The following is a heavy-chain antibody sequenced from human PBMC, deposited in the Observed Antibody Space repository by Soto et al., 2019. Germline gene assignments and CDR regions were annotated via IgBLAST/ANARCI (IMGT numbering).Heavy chain of an antibody. J-gene: IGHJ4*02. CDR2: IIPILGIA. Sequence: QVQLVQSGAEVKKPGSSVKVSCKAPGGTFSSYTISWVRQAPGQGLEWLGRIIPILGIANNAQKFQGRVTITADKSTSTAYMELSSLRAEDTAVYYCARDGDYGELDYWGQGTLVTVSS. D-gene: IGHD4-17*01. CDR1: GGTFSSYT. CDR3: ARDGDYGELDY. V-gene: IGHV1-69*08.